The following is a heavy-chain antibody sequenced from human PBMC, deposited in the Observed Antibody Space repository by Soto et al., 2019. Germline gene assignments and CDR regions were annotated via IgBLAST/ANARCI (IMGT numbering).Heavy chain of an antibody. D-gene: IGHD6-6*01. J-gene: IGHJ6*02. CDR3: ARGSSIAGLYYGMDV. Sequence: SETLSLTSTVSGGSIGSGGYYWTWIRQHPGKGLEWIGYNYYSGITYYNPSLKSRVTISLDTSKNQFSLKLSSVTAADTAVYYCARGSSIAGLYYGMDVWGQGTTVTSP. CDR1: GGSIGSGGYY. V-gene: IGHV4-31*03. CDR2: NYYSGIT.